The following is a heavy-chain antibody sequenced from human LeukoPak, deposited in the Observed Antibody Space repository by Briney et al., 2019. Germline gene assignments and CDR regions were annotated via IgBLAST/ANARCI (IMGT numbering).Heavy chain of an antibody. V-gene: IGHV1-18*01. CDR3: ARSIAAAGTWARYFQH. J-gene: IGHJ1*01. CDR2: ISAYNGNT. D-gene: IGHD6-13*01. Sequence: ASVKVSCKASGYTFTSYGISWVRQAPGQGLEWMGWISAYNGNTNYGQKLQGRVTMTTDTSTSTAYMELRSLRSDDTAVYYCARSIAAAGTWARYFQHWGQGTLVTVSS. CDR1: GYTFTSYG.